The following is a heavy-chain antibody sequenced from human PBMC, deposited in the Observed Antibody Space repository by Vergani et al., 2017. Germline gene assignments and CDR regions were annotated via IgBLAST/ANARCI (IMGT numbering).Heavy chain of an antibody. CDR1: GGSFSGYY. V-gene: IGHV4-34*01. Sequence: QVQLQQWGAGLLKPSETLSLTCAVYGGSFSGYYWSWIRQPPGKGLEWIGEINHSGRTNYNPSLKSRVTISVDTAKTELSLKLSSVTAADTAVYYCARGLAGISWTRYYYYYMDVWGKGTTVTVSS. CDR2: INHSGRT. J-gene: IGHJ6*03. D-gene: IGHD6-6*01. CDR3: ARGLAGISWTRYYYYYMDV.